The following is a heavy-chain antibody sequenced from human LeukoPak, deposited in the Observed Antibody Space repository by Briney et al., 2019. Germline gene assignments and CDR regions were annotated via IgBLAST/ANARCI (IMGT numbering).Heavy chain of an antibody. CDR2: ISYDGSNK. Sequence: GGSLRLSCAASGFTFSSYAMHWVRQAPGKGLEWVAVISYDGSNKYYADSVKGRFTISRDNSKNTLYLQMNSLRVEDTAVYHCAKVNSDFWSGYSYYYYMDVWGNGTTVTVSS. D-gene: IGHD3-3*01. CDR1: GFTFSSYA. V-gene: IGHV3-30-3*01. J-gene: IGHJ6*03. CDR3: AKVNSDFWSGYSYYYYMDV.